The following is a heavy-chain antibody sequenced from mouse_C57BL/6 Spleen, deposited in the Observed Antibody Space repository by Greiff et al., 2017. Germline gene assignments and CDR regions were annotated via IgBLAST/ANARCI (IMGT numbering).Heavy chain of an antibody. CDR1: GFTFSSYA. CDR2: ISDGGSYT. Sequence: EVKLQESGGGLVKPGGSLKLSCAASGFTFSSYAMSWVRQTPEKRLEWVATISDGGSYTYYPDNVKGRFTISRDNAKNNLYLQMSHLKSEDTAMYYCARAGGNYYFDYWGQGTTLTVSS. J-gene: IGHJ2*01. CDR3: ARAGGNYYFDY. D-gene: IGHD2-1*01. V-gene: IGHV5-4*03.